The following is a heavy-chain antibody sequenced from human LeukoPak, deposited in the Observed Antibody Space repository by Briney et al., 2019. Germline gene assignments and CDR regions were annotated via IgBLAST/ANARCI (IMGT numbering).Heavy chain of an antibody. D-gene: IGHD3-10*01. CDR1: GFSSNSYW. Sequence: GGSLRLSCAASGFSSNSYWMHWARQAQGKGLVWVARINGDGSSINYADSVKGRFTISRDNAKNTLYLQMNSLRVEDTAVYYCARGRGPYGWFDPWGQGTLVTVSS. CDR3: ARGRGPYGWFDP. J-gene: IGHJ5*02. V-gene: IGHV3-74*01. CDR2: INGDGSSI.